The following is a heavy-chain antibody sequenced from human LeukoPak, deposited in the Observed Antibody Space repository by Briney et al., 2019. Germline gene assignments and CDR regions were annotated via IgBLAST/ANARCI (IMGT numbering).Heavy chain of an antibody. CDR3: ARDSTFAVATFDY. CDR2: ISSSSSYI. J-gene: IGHJ4*02. CDR1: GFTFSSYS. D-gene: IGHD2/OR15-2a*01. Sequence: PGGSLRLSCAASGFTFSSYSMNWVRQAPGKGLEWVSSISSSSSYIYYADSVKGRFTISRDNAKNSLYLQMNSRRAEDTAVYYCARDSTFAVATFDYWGQGTLVTVSS. V-gene: IGHV3-21*01.